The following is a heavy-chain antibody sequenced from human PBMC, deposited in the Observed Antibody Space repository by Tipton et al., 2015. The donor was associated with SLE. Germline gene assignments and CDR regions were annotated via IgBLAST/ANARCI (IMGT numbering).Heavy chain of an antibody. CDR3: ARGQFMGYFDGHPPQHKWFDP. J-gene: IGHJ5*02. V-gene: IGHV4-34*01. CDR1: GGSFSGYY. D-gene: IGHD3-9*01. Sequence: TLSLTCAVYGGSFSGYYWSWIRQPPGKGLEWIGEINHSGSTNYNPSLKSRVTMSVDTSKNQFSLKLSSVTAADTAVYYCARGQFMGYFDGHPPQHKWFDPWGQGTLVTVSS. CDR2: INHSGST.